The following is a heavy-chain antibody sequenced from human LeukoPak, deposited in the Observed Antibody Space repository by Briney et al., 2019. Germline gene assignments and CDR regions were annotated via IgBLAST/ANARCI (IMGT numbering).Heavy chain of an antibody. V-gene: IGHV3-74*01. CDR2: INSDGSTT. Sequence: GGSLRLSCAASGITFSSYWMHWVRQAPGKGLVWVSRINSDGSTTSYVDSVKGRFTISRDNAKNTLYLQMNSLRAEDTAVYYCASLWAAEVARFDYWGQGTLVTVSS. CDR1: GITFSSYW. D-gene: IGHD3-16*01. CDR3: ASLWAAEVARFDY. J-gene: IGHJ4*02.